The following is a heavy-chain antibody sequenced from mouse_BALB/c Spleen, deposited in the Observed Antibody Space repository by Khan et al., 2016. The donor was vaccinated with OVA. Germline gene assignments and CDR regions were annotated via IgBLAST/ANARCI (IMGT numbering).Heavy chain of an antibody. D-gene: IGHD2-10*01. Sequence: QMQLKQSGPGLVAPSQSLSITCTVSGFSLTGYGVNWVRQPPGKGLEWLGMIWGDGSTDYNSALKSRLSISKDNSKSQVFLKMNSLQTDDTAMYYCASAYYGNYRETMDYWGQGTSVTVSS. CDR1: GFSLTGYG. V-gene: IGHV2-6-7*01. CDR3: ASAYYGNYRETMDY. J-gene: IGHJ4*01. CDR2: IWGDGST.